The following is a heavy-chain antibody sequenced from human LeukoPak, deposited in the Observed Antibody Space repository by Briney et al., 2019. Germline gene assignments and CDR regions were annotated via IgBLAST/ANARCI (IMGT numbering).Heavy chain of an antibody. D-gene: IGHD3-3*01. CDR2: IYSGGST. J-gene: IGHJ4*02. CDR1: GFSSNY. V-gene: IGHV3-66*02. Sequence: GGSLRLSCVASGFSSNYMSWVRQAPGQGLEWVSVIYSGGSTYYADSVKGRLTISRDISKNTLYLQMNSLRPEDTAVYHCARDLWDATGYWGQGTLVTVSS. CDR3: ARDLWDATGY.